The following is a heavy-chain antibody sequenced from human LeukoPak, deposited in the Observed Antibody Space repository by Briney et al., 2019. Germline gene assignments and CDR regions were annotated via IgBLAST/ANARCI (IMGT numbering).Heavy chain of an antibody. D-gene: IGHD6-19*01. CDR2: IHTSGST. Sequence: SETLSLTCTVSGGSISNYHWSWIRQPAGKGLEWIGQIHTSGSTNYNPPLKSRVTMSIDTPENQLPLTIRSVTAADTAVYYCARRDISSGWSFNYWGRGTLVTVSS. CDR3: ARRDISSGWSFNY. V-gene: IGHV4-4*07. J-gene: IGHJ4*02. CDR1: GGSISNYH.